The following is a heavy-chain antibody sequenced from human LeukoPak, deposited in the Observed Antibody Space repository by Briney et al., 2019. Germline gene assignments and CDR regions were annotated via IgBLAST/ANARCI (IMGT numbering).Heavy chain of an antibody. CDR3: ASLQLTTVTPTWGSNDY. CDR2: IHSSGTT. Sequence: PSETLSLTCTVSGVSMNYYFWNWIRQPAGEGLQWIGRIHSSGTTNCNPSLKSRVTMSIDMSKNQFSLKLSSVTAADTAVYYCASLQLTTVTPTWGSNDYWGQGTLVTVSS. CDR1: GVSMNYYF. D-gene: IGHD4-17*01. V-gene: IGHV4-4*07. J-gene: IGHJ4*02.